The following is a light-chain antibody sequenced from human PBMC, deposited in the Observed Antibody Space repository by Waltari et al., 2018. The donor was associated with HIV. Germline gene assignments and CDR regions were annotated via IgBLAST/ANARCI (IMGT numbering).Light chain of an antibody. Sequence: QSVLTQPPSASGTPGQRVTISCSGSSPNIGSNYLYWYQQLPGTAPKLLIDWNNELPAEVPERFTGSRSGTAATLASSGLRAEDEADYYCAAWDDSLSGRYVFGTGTKVTVL. CDR3: AAWDDSLSGRYV. CDR1: SPNIGSNY. J-gene: IGLJ1*01. CDR2: WNN. V-gene: IGLV1-47*01.